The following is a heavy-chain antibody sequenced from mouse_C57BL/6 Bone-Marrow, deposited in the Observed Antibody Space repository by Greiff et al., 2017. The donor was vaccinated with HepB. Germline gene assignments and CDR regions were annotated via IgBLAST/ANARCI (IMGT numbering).Heavy chain of an antibody. V-gene: IGHV1-26*01. CDR3: ARGIYYGNLFDY. D-gene: IGHD2-1*01. Sequence: EVQLQQSGPELVKPGASVKISCKASGYTFTDYYMNWVKQSHGKSLEWIGDINPNNGGTSYNQKFKGKATLTVDKSSSTAYMELRSLTSEDSAVYYCARGIYYGNLFDYWGQGTTLTVSS. CDR1: GYTFTDYY. CDR2: INPNNGGT. J-gene: IGHJ2*01.